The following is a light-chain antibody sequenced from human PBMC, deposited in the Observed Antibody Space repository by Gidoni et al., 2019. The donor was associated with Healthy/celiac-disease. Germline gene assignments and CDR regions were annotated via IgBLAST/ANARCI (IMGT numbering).Light chain of an antibody. CDR1: QSVSSY. Sequence: EIVLTQSPATLSLSPGERATLACRASQSVSSYLAWYQQKPGQAPSLRIYDASNRATGLPARFSGSGSGTDFTLTISSLEPEDFAVYYCQQRSNWPLTFGGGTKVEIK. J-gene: IGKJ4*01. CDR3: QQRSNWPLT. V-gene: IGKV3-11*01. CDR2: DAS.